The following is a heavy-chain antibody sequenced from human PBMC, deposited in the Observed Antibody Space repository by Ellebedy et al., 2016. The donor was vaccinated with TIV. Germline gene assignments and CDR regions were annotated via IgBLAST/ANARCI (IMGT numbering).Heavy chain of an antibody. CDR3: ARWLVPAAPGKIDAFDI. CDR2: INHSGST. D-gene: IGHD2-2*01. V-gene: IGHV4-34*01. CDR1: GGSFSGYY. J-gene: IGHJ3*02. Sequence: SETLSLTXAVYGGSFSGYYWSWIRQPPGKGLEWIGEINHSGSTNYNPSLKSRVTISVDTSKNQFSLKLSSVTAADTAVYYCARWLVPAAPGKIDAFDIWGQGTMVTVSS.